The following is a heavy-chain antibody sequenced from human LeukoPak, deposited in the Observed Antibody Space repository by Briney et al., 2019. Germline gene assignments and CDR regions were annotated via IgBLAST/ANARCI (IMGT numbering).Heavy chain of an antibody. CDR3: ARSDGYNIVDY. CDR2: IYYSGST. Sequence: KPSETLSLTCTVSGGSISSSSYYWGWIRQPPGKGLEWIGSIYYSGSTYYNPSLKSRVTISVDTSKNQFSLKLSSVTAADTAVYYCARSDGYNIVDYWGQGTLVTVSS. D-gene: IGHD5-24*01. V-gene: IGHV4-39*01. CDR1: GGSISSSSYY. J-gene: IGHJ4*02.